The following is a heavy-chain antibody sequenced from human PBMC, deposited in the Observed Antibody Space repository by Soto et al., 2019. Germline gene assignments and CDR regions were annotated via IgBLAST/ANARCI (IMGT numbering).Heavy chain of an antibody. CDR3: ARDLMKRRYSSSWGGRAFDI. Sequence: ASVKVSCKASGYTFTSHGINWVRQAPGQGLEWMGWISAYNGNTNYAQKLQGRVTMTTDTSTSTAYMELRSLRSDDTAVYYCARDLMKRRYSSSWGGRAFDIGGQGKMVT. V-gene: IGHV1-18*04. CDR1: GYTFTSHG. J-gene: IGHJ3*02. CDR2: ISAYNGNT. D-gene: IGHD6-6*01.